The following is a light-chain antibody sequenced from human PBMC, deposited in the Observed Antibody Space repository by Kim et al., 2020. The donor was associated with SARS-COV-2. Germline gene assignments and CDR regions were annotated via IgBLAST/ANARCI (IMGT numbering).Light chain of an antibody. Sequence: SYELTQPPSVSVAPGKTARITCGGHNIGIKSVHWYQQKPGQAPVLVIYYDSDRPSGIPERFSGSNSGNTATLTISRVEAGDEADYYCQVWDRSADHVVFGGGTQLTVL. CDR2: YDS. CDR1: NIGIKS. V-gene: IGLV3-21*04. J-gene: IGLJ3*02. CDR3: QVWDRSADHVV.